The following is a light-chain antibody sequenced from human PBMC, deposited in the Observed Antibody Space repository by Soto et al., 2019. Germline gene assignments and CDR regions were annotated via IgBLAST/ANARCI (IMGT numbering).Light chain of an antibody. CDR1: QSLLHSNGYNY. CDR2: LGS. CDR3: MQPLQSWT. Sequence: DIVMTQSPLSLPVTPGEPASISCRSSQSLLHSNGYNYLDWYLQKPGQSPQLLIYLGSNRASGVPDRFSGSGSGTDSTLKISRVEAEDVGVYYCMQPLQSWTFGQGTKV. V-gene: IGKV2-28*01. J-gene: IGKJ1*01.